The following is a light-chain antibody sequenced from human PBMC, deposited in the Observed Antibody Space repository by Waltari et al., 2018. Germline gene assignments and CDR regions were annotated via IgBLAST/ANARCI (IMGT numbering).Light chain of an antibody. CDR1: QSVSSSY. Sequence: ANLSCRASQSVSSSYLAWYQQKPGQAPRLLIYGASSRATGIPDRFSGSGSGTDFTLTISRLEPEDFAVYYCQQYGTFGPGTKVDIK. CDR2: GAS. V-gene: IGKV3-20*01. CDR3: QQYGT. J-gene: IGKJ3*01.